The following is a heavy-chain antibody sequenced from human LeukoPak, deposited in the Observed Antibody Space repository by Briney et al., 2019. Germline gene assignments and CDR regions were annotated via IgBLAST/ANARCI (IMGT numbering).Heavy chain of an antibody. D-gene: IGHD5-12*01. CDR2: ISYDKSHR. Sequence: GGSLRLSCAASGFTFSRYGMYWVRQAPGKGLEWVALISYDKSHRYYADSVKGRFTISGDNSKNTMYLQMNSLRAEDTAVYYCAKNPGGYDYRFDYWGQGTLVTVSS. CDR3: AKNPGGYDYRFDY. CDR1: GFTFSRYG. J-gene: IGHJ4*02. V-gene: IGHV3-30*18.